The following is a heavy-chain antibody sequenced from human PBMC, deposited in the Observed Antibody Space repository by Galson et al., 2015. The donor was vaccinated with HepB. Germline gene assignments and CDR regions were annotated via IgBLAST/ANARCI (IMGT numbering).Heavy chain of an antibody. Sequence: SCKASGYTFSSYGITWVRQAPGQGLEWMGWISGYNGNTNYAQKLQGRVTMTTDTSTTTAYMELRSLRSDDTAVYYCARVLRGGSAFDIWGQGTMVTDSS. V-gene: IGHV1-18*01. D-gene: IGHD3-16*01. CDR3: ARVLRGGSAFDI. CDR1: GYTFSSYG. J-gene: IGHJ3*02. CDR2: ISGYNGNT.